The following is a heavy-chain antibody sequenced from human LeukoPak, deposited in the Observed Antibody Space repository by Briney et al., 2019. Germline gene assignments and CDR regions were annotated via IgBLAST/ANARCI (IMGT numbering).Heavy chain of an antibody. V-gene: IGHV4-38-2*01. D-gene: IGHD3-3*01. CDR2: IYHSGST. CDR1: GYSISSGYY. J-gene: IGHJ4*02. Sequence: PSETLSLTCAVSGYSISSGYYWGWIRQPPGKGLEWIGSIYHSGSTYYNPSLKSRVTISVDTSKNQFSLKLSSVTAADTAVYYCATQARNYGFWSGYFNRIGYYFDYWGQGTPVTVSS. CDR3: ATQARNYGFWSGYFNRIGYYFDY.